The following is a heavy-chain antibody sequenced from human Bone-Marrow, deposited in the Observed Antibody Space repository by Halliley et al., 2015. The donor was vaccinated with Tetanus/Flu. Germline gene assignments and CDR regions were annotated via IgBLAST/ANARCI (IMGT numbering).Heavy chain of an antibody. CDR1: HGSMSGYY. D-gene: IGHD5-12*01. CDR2: IYYSGTT. J-gene: IGHJ5*02. CDR3: AASIVATASGNWCDP. V-gene: IGHV4-59*01. Sequence: TLSLTCSVSHGSMSGYYWTWIRQPPGKGLEWIGYIYYSGTTNYNPSLESRALISLDTSKNQFSLKLTSVTAADTAVYYCAASIVATASGNWCDPWGQVTLVSVSS.